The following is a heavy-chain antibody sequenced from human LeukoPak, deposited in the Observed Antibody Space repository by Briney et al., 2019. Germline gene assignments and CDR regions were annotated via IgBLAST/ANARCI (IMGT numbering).Heavy chain of an antibody. Sequence: GGSLRLSCAASGFPFSSYAMSWVRQAPGKGLEWVSAMSGSGGSTYYADSVKGRFTISRDNSKNTLYLQMNTLRAEDTAVYYCAKGVYYYDSSAYYYTYYFDYWGQGTLVTVSS. J-gene: IGHJ4*02. V-gene: IGHV3-23*01. CDR2: MSGSGGST. CDR3: AKGVYYYDSSAYYYTYYFDY. D-gene: IGHD3-22*01. CDR1: GFPFSSYA.